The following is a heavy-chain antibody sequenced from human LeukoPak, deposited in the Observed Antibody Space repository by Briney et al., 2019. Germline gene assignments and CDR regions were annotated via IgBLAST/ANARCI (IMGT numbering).Heavy chain of an antibody. CDR3: ARPYCSSTSCTKSSGY. J-gene: IGHJ4*02. CDR1: GYSFTSFW. Sequence: GESLKISCKGSGYSFTSFWIGWVRQMPGKGLEWMGIIYPGDSDTRYSPSFQGQVTSSADKSISTAYLQWSSLKASDTAMYYCARPYCSSTSCTKSSGYWGQGTLVTVSS. D-gene: IGHD2-2*01. V-gene: IGHV5-51*01. CDR2: IYPGDSDT.